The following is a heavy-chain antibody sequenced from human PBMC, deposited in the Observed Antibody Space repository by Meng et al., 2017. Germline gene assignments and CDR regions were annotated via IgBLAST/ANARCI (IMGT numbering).Heavy chain of an antibody. Sequence: GSLRLSCTVSGYSISSGYYWGWIRQPPGKGLEWIGSIYHSGSTYYNPSLKSRVTISVDTSKNQFSLKVRSVTAADTAVYYCARGSAEYGMDVWGQGTTVTVSS. D-gene: IGHD6-6*01. CDR3: ARGSAEYGMDV. J-gene: IGHJ6*02. CDR2: IYHSGST. CDR1: GYSISSGYY. V-gene: IGHV4-38-2*02.